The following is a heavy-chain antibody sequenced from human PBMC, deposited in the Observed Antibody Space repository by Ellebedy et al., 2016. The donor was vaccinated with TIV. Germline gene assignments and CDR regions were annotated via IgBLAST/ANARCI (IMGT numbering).Heavy chain of an antibody. V-gene: IGHV3-33*01. D-gene: IGHD2-15*01. CDR1: EFTFSTYH. CDR3: ARELGGSGGSDFDY. J-gene: IGHJ4*02. Sequence: GESLKISCAASEFTFSTYHMHLVRPAPGKGLEWVAAIWYDGTAKFYAESVKDRFTISRDNSQNTLYLEMNSLRADDTALYYCARELGGSGGSDFDYWGQGTLVTVSS. CDR2: IWYDGTAK.